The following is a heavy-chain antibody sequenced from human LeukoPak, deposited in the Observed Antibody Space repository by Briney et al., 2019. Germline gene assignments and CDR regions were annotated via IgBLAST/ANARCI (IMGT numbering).Heavy chain of an antibody. D-gene: IGHD3-3*01. CDR3: AREDSYYDFWSGYYTRWFDP. Sequence: ASVKVSCKASGYTLTSYGISWVRQAPGQGLEWMGWISAYNGNTIYAQKLQGRVTMTTDTSTSTAYMELRSLRSDDTAVYYCAREDSYYDFWSGYYTRWFDPWGQGTLVTVSS. J-gene: IGHJ5*02. CDR1: GYTLTSYG. V-gene: IGHV1-18*01. CDR2: ISAYNGNT.